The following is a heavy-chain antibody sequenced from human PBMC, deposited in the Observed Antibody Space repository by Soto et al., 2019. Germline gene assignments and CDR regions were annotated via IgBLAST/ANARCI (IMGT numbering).Heavy chain of an antibody. D-gene: IGHD3-16*01. CDR3: ARGGANPLD. V-gene: IGHV4-31*03. Sequence: PSETLSLTCTFSGGSISSGGYFWIWIRHHPGKGLEWIGYIYYSGSTYYNPSLKSRVTISLDTSKSQFSLKLRSVTAADTAVYYCARGGANPLDWGQGTLVTVSS. CDR2: IYYSGST. CDR1: GGSISSGGYF. J-gene: IGHJ4*02.